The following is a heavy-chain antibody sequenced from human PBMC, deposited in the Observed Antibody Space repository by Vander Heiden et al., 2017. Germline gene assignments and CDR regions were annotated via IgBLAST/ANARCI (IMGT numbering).Heavy chain of an antibody. CDR1: GFTFSSYA. CDR3: ANPTMKTGPN. J-gene: IGHJ4*02. D-gene: IGHD3-9*01. CDR2: ISGSGGST. V-gene: IGHV3-23*01. Sequence: EVQLLESGGGLVQPGGSLRLSCAASGFTFSSYAMSWVRQAPGKGLEWVSAISGSGGSTDDADSVKGRFTISRDNSKNTLYMKMKRLRAEDTAVYDGANPTMKTGPNWGQGTMVTVYS.